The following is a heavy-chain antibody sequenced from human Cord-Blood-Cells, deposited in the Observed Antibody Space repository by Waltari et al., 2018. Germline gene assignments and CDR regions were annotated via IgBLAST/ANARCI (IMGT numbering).Heavy chain of an antibody. CDR1: GGSFSGYY. Sequence: QVQLQQRGAGLLKPSETLSLTCAVYGGSFSGYYWSWIRQPPGKGLEWIGEINHSGSTNYNPSLKSRVTISVDTSKNQFSLKLSSVTAADTAVYYCARGRRYYFDYWGQGTLVTVSS. J-gene: IGHJ4*02. CDR3: ARGRRYYFDY. CDR2: INHSGST. V-gene: IGHV4-34*01.